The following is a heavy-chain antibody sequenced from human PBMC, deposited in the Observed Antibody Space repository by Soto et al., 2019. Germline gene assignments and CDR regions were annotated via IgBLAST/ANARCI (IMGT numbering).Heavy chain of an antibody. Sequence: GGSLRLSCAASGFTFSTYSMNWVRQAPGKGLEWVSSISTSSSYIYYADSVKGRFTISRDNAKNSLYLQMNSLRAEDTAVYYCARSIVVVTARWFDPWGQGTLVTVSS. J-gene: IGHJ5*02. CDR2: ISTSSSYI. CDR3: ARSIVVVTARWFDP. D-gene: IGHD2-21*02. V-gene: IGHV3-21*01. CDR1: GFTFSTYS.